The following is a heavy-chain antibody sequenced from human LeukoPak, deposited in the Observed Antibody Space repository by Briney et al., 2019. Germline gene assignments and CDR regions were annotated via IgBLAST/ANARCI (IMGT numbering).Heavy chain of an antibody. CDR2: TRNKANSYTT. J-gene: IGHJ4*02. Sequence: GGSLRLSCAASGFTFSAYPMSWVRQAPGKGLEWVGRTRNKANSYTTEYAASVKGRFTISRDDSKNSLYLQMNSLKTEDTAVYYCARVRIIGTSYYFDSWGQGTLVTVSS. D-gene: IGHD1-20*01. CDR3: ARVRIIGTSYYFDS. CDR1: GFTFSAYP. V-gene: IGHV3-72*01.